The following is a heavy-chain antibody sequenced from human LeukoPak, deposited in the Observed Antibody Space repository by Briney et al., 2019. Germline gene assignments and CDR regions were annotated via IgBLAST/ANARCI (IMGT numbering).Heavy chain of an antibody. J-gene: IGHJ6*04. CDR1: GGSISSYY. Sequence: SETLSLTCTVSGGSISSYYWSWIRQPPGKGLEWIGYIYYSGSTNHNPSLKSRVTISVDTSKNQFSLKLSSVTAADTAVYYCARAWPYCSSTSCTPGGMDVWGKGTTVTVSS. D-gene: IGHD2-2*01. CDR2: IYYSGST. CDR3: ARAWPYCSSTSCTPGGMDV. V-gene: IGHV4-59*01.